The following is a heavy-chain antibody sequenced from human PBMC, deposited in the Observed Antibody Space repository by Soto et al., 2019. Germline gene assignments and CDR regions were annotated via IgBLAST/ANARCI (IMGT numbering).Heavy chain of an antibody. Sequence: QLQLQESGPGLVKPSETLSLTCTVSGGSISSSRYYWGWISQPPGKGLEWIGSIYYSGSTYYNPSVNSRVTISVDTSRNQFALKLSSVTAAYTAVYYCASQGGAIVLVRAAHGHYYSMDVWGQGTTVTVSS. CDR2: IYYSGST. CDR3: ASQGGAIVLVRAAHGHYYSMDV. D-gene: IGHD2-2*01. CDR1: GGSISSSRYY. V-gene: IGHV4-39*01. J-gene: IGHJ6*02.